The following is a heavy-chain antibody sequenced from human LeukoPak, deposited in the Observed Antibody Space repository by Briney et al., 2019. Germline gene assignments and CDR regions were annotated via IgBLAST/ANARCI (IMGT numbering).Heavy chain of an antibody. CDR1: GYTFTSYD. CDR2: MNPNSGNT. CDR3: ARALEWLATYFDY. Sequence: GASVKVSCKASGYTFTSYDINWVRQATGRGLEWMGWMNPNSGNTGYAQKFQGRVTMTRNTSISTVYMELSSLRSEDTAVYYCARALEWLATYFDYWGQGTLVTVSS. V-gene: IGHV1-8*01. J-gene: IGHJ4*02. D-gene: IGHD6-19*01.